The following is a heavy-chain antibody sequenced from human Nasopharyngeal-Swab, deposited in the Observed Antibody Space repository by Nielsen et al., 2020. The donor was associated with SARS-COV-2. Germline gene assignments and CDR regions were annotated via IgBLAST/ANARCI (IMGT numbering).Heavy chain of an antibody. Sequence: ASVNVSCKASGYTFTSYAMHWVRQAPGQRLEWMGWINAGNGNTKYSQKFQGRVTITRDTSASTAYMELSSLRSEDTAVYYCAIPHDGVMVRGEAFDYWGQGTLVTVSS. CDR2: INAGNGNT. CDR3: AIPHDGVMVRGEAFDY. J-gene: IGHJ4*02. V-gene: IGHV1-3*01. D-gene: IGHD3-10*01. CDR1: GYTFTSYA.